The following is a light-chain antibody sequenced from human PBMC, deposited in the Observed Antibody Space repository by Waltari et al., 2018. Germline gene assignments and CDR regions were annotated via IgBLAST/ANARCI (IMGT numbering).Light chain of an antibody. CDR1: SGHSSNA. Sequence: QLVLTQSPSASASLGASVKLTCTLRSGHSSNAIAWPQQRPEKGPRYLMKVNSDGSHSKGDEIPDRFSGSSSGAERYLTISNLQSEDEADYFCQTGGHGTWVFGGGTTLTVL. CDR2: VNSDGSH. V-gene: IGLV4-69*01. J-gene: IGLJ3*02. CDR3: QTGGHGTWV.